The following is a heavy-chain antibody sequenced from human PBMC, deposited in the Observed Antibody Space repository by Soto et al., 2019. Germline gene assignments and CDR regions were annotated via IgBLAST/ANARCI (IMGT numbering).Heavy chain of an antibody. V-gene: IGHV1-2*02. J-gene: IGHJ5*02. CDR3: VTAYCGTNSCHDWFDA. CDR2: INPNSGGT. CDR1: GYIFIDYY. Sequence: ASVKVSCKASGYIFIDYYINWVRQAPGQGLEWMGWINPNSGGTKYAEQFQGRVTMTTDTSITTAYMDLSGLRSDDTAVYYCVTAYCGTNSCHDWFDARRQGTQVTVSS. D-gene: IGHD2-21*01.